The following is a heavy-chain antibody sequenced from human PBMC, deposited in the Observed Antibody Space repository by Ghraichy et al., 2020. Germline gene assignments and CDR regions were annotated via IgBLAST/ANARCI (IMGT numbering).Heavy chain of an antibody. J-gene: IGHJ4*02. V-gene: IGHV3-30*04. CDR1: GFTFSSYA. CDR3: ARDSRRSFFDY. Sequence: GGSLRLSCAASGFTFSSYAMHWVRQAPGKGLEWVAVISYDGSNKYYADSVKGRFTISRDNSKNTLYLQMNSLRAEDTAVYYCARDSRRSFFDYWGQGTLVTVSS. CDR2: ISYDGSNK.